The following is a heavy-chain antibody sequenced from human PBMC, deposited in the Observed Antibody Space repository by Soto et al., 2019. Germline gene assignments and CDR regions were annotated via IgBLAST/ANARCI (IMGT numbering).Heavy chain of an antibody. Sequence: SETLSLTCTVSGGSISSSSYYWGWIRQPPGKGLEWIGSIYYSGSTYYNPSLKSRVTISVDTSKNQFSLKLSSVTAADTAVYYCASSFSVEQQLGPNWFDPWGQGTLVTVSS. J-gene: IGHJ5*02. V-gene: IGHV4-39*01. CDR1: GGSISSSSYY. CDR2: IYYSGST. D-gene: IGHD6-13*01. CDR3: ASSFSVEQQLGPNWFDP.